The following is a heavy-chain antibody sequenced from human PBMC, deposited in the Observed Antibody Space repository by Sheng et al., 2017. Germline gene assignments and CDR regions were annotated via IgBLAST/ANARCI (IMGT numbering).Heavy chain of an antibody. CDR1: GFSFSSYE. D-gene: IGHD2-2*01. CDR3: ARWYCSTSSCLIDY. CDR2: IGSSGTTK. J-gene: IGHJ4*01. V-gene: IGHV3-48*03. Sequence: EVQLVESGGGLVQPGGYLRLSCTASGFSFSSYEMNWVRQAPGKGLEWVSYIGSSGTTKFYADSLQGRFIISRDNAKKSLYLQMNSLKVEDTAVYYCARWYCSTSSCLIDYWG.